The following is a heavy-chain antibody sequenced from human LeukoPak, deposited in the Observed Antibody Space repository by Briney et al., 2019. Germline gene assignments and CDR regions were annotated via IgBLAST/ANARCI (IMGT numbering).Heavy chain of an antibody. CDR1: GGSFSGYY. J-gene: IGHJ4*02. CDR3: ARDLGFWSGPDY. D-gene: IGHD3-3*01. CDR2: IYSSGST. Sequence: SDTLSLTCNVSGGSFSGYYWTWIRQPAVKVLKWIGRIYSSGSTNYNPSLKSRVTMSVDTSKNQFSLRLSSVTAADTAVYYCARDLGFWSGPDYWGQGTLVTVSS. V-gene: IGHV4-4*07.